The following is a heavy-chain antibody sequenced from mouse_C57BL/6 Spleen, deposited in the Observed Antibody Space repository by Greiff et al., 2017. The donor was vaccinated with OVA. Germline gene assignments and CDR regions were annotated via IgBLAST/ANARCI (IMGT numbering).Heavy chain of an antibody. CDR2: IDPSDSET. V-gene: IGHV1-52*01. J-gene: IGHJ2*01. Sequence: QVQLQQPGAELVMPGASVKLSCKASGYTFTSYWMHWVKQRPIQGLEWIGNIDPSDSETHYNQKFKDKATLTVDKSSSTAYMQLSSLTSEDSAVYYCAREGNDYDVDYWGQGTTLTVSS. D-gene: IGHD2-4*01. CDR1: GYTFTSYW. CDR3: AREGNDYDVDY.